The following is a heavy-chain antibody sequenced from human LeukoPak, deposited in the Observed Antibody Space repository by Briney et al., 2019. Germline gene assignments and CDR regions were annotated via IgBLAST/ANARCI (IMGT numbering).Heavy chain of an antibody. CDR1: GYTFTGYY. CDR2: INPNSGGT. V-gene: IGHV1-2*02. Sequence: ASVKVSCKASGYTFTGYYMHWVRRAPGQGLEWMGWINPNSGGTNYAQKFQGRVTMTRDTSISTAYMELSRLRSDDTAVYYCAREYCSSTSCYIRLFAFDIWGQGTMVTVSS. J-gene: IGHJ3*02. CDR3: AREYCSSTSCYIRLFAFDI. D-gene: IGHD2-2*02.